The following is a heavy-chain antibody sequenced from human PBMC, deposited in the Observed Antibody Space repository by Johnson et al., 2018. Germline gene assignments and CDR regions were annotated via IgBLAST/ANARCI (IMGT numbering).Heavy chain of an antibody. J-gene: IGHJ6*03. Sequence: QVQLVQSGAEVKKPGASVKVSCKASGYTLTNYDINWVRQAPGQGLEWMGWLNPTNGNTGYTQKFQGRVIMTRDTSISTAYMELSSLKAEDTAMYYCARVRYYGSGGWTETQKKSYYYYMDVWGEGTTVTVSS. D-gene: IGHD3-10*01. CDR1: GYTLTNYD. CDR3: ARVRYYGSGGWTETQKKSYYYYMDV. V-gene: IGHV1-8*01. CDR2: LNPTNGNT.